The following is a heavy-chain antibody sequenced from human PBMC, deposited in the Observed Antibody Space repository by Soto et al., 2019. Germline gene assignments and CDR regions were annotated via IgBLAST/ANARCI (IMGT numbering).Heavy chain of an antibody. J-gene: IGHJ6*02. CDR2: IHPNSGGT. Sequence: QVQLVQSGAEVKKPGASVKVSCKASGYIFTGYYLHWVLQAPGQGLEWMGWIHPNSGGTNYAQKFQGRVTMTRDTSISTAYMELSRLRSDDTAIYYCARRNIMIRGVGMDVWGQGTTVTVSS. V-gene: IGHV1-2*02. CDR3: ARRNIMIRGVGMDV. CDR1: GYIFTGYY. D-gene: IGHD3-10*01.